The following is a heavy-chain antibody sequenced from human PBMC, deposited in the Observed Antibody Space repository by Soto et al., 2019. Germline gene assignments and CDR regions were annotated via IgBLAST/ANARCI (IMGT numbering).Heavy chain of an antibody. V-gene: IGHV1-2*02. Sequence: GASVKVSCKASGYTFTGHYMHWVRQAPGQGLEWMGWINPNSGGTNYAQKFQGRVTMTRDTSISTAYMELSRLRSDDTAVYYCAREGPYDSSGYYPNYYYYGMDVWGQGTTVTVSS. CDR1: GYTFTGHY. CDR2: INPNSGGT. D-gene: IGHD3-22*01. CDR3: AREGPYDSSGYYPNYYYYGMDV. J-gene: IGHJ6*02.